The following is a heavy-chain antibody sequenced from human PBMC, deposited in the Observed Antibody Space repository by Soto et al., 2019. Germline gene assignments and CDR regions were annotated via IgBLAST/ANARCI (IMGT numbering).Heavy chain of an antibody. CDR1: GGSISSYY. V-gene: IGHV4-59*01. CDR3: ARGRRWLQFDY. Sequence: QVQLQESGPGLVKPSETLSLTCTVSGGSISSYYWSWIRQPPGKGLEWIGYIYYSGSTNYNPSLKSRVTISVDTSKNQFSLKLSSVTAADTAVYYCARGRRWLQFDYWGQGTLVTVSS. CDR2: IYYSGST. J-gene: IGHJ4*02. D-gene: IGHD5-12*01.